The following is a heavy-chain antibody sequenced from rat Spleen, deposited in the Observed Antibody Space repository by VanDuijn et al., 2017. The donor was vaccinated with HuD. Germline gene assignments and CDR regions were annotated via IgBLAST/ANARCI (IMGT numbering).Heavy chain of an antibody. D-gene: IGHD1-7*01. CDR1: GFTLSDFA. J-gene: IGHJ2*01. V-gene: IGHV5S13*01. CDR3: AVAGYGY. CDR2: ISTGGGNT. Sequence: EVQLVESGGGLVQPGRSLKLSCAASGFTLSDFAMAWVRQIPTKGLEWVASISTGGGNTYYRDSVKGRFTISRDNAENIVYLQMNSLKCEDTATYYCAVAGYGYWGQGVMVTVSS.